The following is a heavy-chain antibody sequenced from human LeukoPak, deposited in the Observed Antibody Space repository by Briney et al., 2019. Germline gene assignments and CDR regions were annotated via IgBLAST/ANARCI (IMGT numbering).Heavy chain of an antibody. D-gene: IGHD6-13*01. J-gene: IGHJ4*02. V-gene: IGHV4-39*01. CDR3: ASLEVAAVVI. CDR1: GGSISSSSYY. CDR2: IYYSGST. Sequence: SETLSPTCTVSGGSISSSSYYWGWIRQPPGKGLEWIGSIYYSGSTYYNPSLKSRVTISVDTSKNQFSLKLSSVTAADTAVYYCASLEVAAVVIWGQGTLVTVSS.